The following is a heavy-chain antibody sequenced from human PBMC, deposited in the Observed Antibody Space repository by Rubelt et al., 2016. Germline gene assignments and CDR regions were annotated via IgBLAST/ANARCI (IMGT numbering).Heavy chain of an antibody. D-gene: IGHD2-2*01. CDR3: VRGAFQPHP. CDR2: VKQDGSDN. J-gene: IGHJ5*02. V-gene: IGHV3-7*01. Sequence: EVQLVESGGGLVKPGRSLRISCTSSGFNFAEFAMNWFRQAPGKGLEWVASVKQDGSDNYYVDSGKGRLTISRDIARNSLYLQMNSLRAEDTAVYYCVRGAFQPHPWGLGTLVIVSS. CDR1: GFNFAEFA.